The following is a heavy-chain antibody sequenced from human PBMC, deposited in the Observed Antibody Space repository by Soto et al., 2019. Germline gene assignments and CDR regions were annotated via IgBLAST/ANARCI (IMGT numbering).Heavy chain of an antibody. V-gene: IGHV3-48*02. Sequence: GGSLRLSCAASGFTFSSYSMNWVRQAPGKGLEWVSYISSSSSTIYYADSVKGRFTISRDNAKNSLYLQMNSLRDEDTAVYYCARPPYDSSGYYYEYYYYGMDVWGQGTTVTVSS. CDR2: ISSSSSTI. CDR1: GFTFSSYS. D-gene: IGHD3-22*01. J-gene: IGHJ6*02. CDR3: ARPPYDSSGYYYEYYYYGMDV.